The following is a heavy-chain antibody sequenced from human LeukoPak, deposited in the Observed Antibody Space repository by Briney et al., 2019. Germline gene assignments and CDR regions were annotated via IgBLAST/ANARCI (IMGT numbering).Heavy chain of an antibody. Sequence: GGSLRLSCAASGFTVSSNYMSWVRQAPGKGLEWASVIYSGGSTYYADSVKGRFTISRDNSKNTLYLQMNSLRAEDTAVYYCASPYSSSKNYWGQGTLVTVSS. V-gene: IGHV3-53*01. CDR3: ASPYSSSKNY. CDR2: IYSGGST. J-gene: IGHJ4*02. D-gene: IGHD6-6*01. CDR1: GFTVSSNY.